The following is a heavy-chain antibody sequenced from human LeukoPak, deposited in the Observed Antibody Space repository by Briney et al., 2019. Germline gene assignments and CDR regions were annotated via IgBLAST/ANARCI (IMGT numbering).Heavy chain of an antibody. CDR2: ISGSGGST. V-gene: IGHV3-23*01. CDR1: GFTFSSYA. CDR3: AKGGATVVAGFYYFDY. Sequence: GGSLRLSCAASGFTFSSYAMSWVRQAPGKGLEWGSAISGSGGSTYYADSVKGRFTISRDNSKNTLYLQMNSLRAEDTAVYYCAKGGATVVAGFYYFDYWGQGTLVTVSS. J-gene: IGHJ4*02. D-gene: IGHD4-23*01.